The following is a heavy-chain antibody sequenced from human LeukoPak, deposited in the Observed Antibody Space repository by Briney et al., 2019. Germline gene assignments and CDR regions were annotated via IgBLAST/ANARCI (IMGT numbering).Heavy chain of an antibody. CDR3: ARGSGGGENY. CDR1: GGSISSGSYY. J-gene: IGHJ4*02. CDR2: IYTSGST. D-gene: IGHD3-16*01. V-gene: IGHV4-61*02. Sequence: SETLSLTCTVSGGSISSGSYYWSWIRQPAGKGLEWIGRIYTSGSTNYNPSLKSRVTMSVDTSKNQFSLKLSSVTAADTAVYYCARGSGGGENYWGQGTLVTVSS.